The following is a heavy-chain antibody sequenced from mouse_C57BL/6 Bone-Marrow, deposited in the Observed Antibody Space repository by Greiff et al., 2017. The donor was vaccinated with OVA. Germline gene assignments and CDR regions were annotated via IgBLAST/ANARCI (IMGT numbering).Heavy chain of an antibody. CDR2: IWSGGST. CDR3: ARTPHYYGSSYDYAMDY. J-gene: IGHJ4*01. CDR1: GFSLTSYG. V-gene: IGHV2-2*01. Sequence: VMLVESGPGLVQPSQSLSITCTVSGFSLTSYGVHWVRQSPGKGLEWLGVIWSGGSTDYNAAFISRLSISKDNSKSQVFFKMNSLQADDKAIYYCARTPHYYGSSYDYAMDYWGQGTSVTVSS. D-gene: IGHD1-1*01.